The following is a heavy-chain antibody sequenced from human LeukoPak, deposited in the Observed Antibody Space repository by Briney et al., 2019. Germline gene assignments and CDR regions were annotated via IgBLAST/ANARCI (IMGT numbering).Heavy chain of an antibody. Sequence: SETLSLTCTVSGGSISSYYWSWIRQPSGKGLEWIGYIYYSGSTNYNPSLKSRVTISVDTSKNQFSLKLSSVTAADTAVYYCARQGRNYYGSGSYYDVRSSNWFDPWGQGTLVTVSS. J-gene: IGHJ5*02. V-gene: IGHV4-59*08. CDR1: GGSISSYY. D-gene: IGHD3-10*01. CDR2: IYYSGST. CDR3: ARQGRNYYGSGSYYDVRSSNWFDP.